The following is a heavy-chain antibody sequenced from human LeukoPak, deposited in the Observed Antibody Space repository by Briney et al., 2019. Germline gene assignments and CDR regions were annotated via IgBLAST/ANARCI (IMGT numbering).Heavy chain of an antibody. Sequence: SVKVSCKASGGTFSSYAISWVRQAPGQGLEWMGGIIPIFGTANYAQKFQGRVTITADESTSTAYMELSSLRSEDTAVYYCARGILYCSSTSCYLRGNYYYYYMDVWGKGTTVTVSS. V-gene: IGHV1-69*13. CDR1: GGTFSSYA. D-gene: IGHD2-2*01. CDR3: ARGILYCSSTSCYLRGNYYYYYMDV. CDR2: IIPIFGTA. J-gene: IGHJ6*03.